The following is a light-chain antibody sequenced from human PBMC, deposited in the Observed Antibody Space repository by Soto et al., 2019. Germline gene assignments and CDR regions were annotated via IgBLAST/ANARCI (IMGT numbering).Light chain of an antibody. V-gene: IGKV1-5*01. CDR2: DAS. CDR3: QQYNSYLWT. Sequence: HITQSPSTLSASVGDRVTITCRASQSISSWLAWYQQKPGKAPKLLIYDASSLESGVPSRFSGSGSGTEFTLTISSLQPDDFATYYCQQYNSYLWTFGQGTKVDIK. J-gene: IGKJ1*01. CDR1: QSISSW.